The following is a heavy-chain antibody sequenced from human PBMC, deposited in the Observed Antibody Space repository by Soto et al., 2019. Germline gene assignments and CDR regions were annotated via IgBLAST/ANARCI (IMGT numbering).Heavy chain of an antibody. CDR1: GYSFTSYW. CDR2: IYPGDSDT. J-gene: IGHJ4*02. CDR3: ARQVAQYCSGGSCYHFDY. Sequence: PGESLKISCKGSGYSFTSYWIGWVRQMPGKGLEWMGIIYPGDSDTRYSPSFQGQVTISADKSISTAYLQWSSLKASDTAMYYCARQVAQYCSGGSCYHFDYWGQGTLVTVSS. D-gene: IGHD2-15*01. V-gene: IGHV5-51*01.